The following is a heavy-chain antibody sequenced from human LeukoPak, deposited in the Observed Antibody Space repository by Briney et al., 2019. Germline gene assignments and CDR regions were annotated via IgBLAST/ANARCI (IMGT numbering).Heavy chain of an antibody. D-gene: IGHD3-16*01. Sequence: GRSLRLSCAASGFTFSSYSMNWVRQAPGKGLEWVSSISSSSSYIYYADSVKGRFTISRDNAKNSLYLQMNSLRAEDTAVYYCARADYADYAPQSHFDYWGQGTLVTVFS. CDR1: GFTFSSYS. V-gene: IGHV3-21*01. J-gene: IGHJ4*02. CDR2: ISSSSSYI. CDR3: ARADYADYAPQSHFDY.